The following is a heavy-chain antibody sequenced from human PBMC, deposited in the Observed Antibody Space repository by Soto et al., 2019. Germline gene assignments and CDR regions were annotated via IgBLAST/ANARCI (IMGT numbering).Heavy chain of an antibody. D-gene: IGHD5-18*01. Sequence: KSSETLSLTCTVSGGSISSYYWSWIRQPPGKGLEWIGYIYYSGSTNYNPSLKSRVTISVDTSKNQFSLKLSSVTAADTAVYYCARELWVDTAPRPYYYGMDVWGQGTTVTVSS. CDR2: IYYSGST. J-gene: IGHJ6*02. CDR3: ARELWVDTAPRPYYYGMDV. V-gene: IGHV4-59*01. CDR1: GGSISSYY.